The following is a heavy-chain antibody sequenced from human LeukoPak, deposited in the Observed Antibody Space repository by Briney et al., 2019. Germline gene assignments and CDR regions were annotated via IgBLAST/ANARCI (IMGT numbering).Heavy chain of an antibody. CDR1: GFTVSSNY. CDR2: IYSGGST. J-gene: IGHJ3*02. V-gene: IGHV3-53*01. CDR3: ASYYDPDAFDI. D-gene: IGHD3-22*01. Sequence: GGSLRLSCAASGFTVSSNYMSWVRQAPGKGLEWVSVIYSGGSTYYADSVKGRFTISRDNSKNTLYLQMNSLRAEDTAVYYCASYYDPDAFDIWGQGTMVTVSS.